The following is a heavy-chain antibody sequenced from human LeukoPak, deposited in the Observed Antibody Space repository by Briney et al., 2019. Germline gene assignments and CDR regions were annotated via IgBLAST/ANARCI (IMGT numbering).Heavy chain of an antibody. V-gene: IGHV3-11*04. D-gene: IGHD6-19*01. CDR3: AGWRQWLAFDY. CDR2: ISSSGSTI. Sequence: GGSLRLSCAASGFTFSDYYMSWIRQAPGKGLECVSYISSSGSTIYYADSVKGRFTISRDNAKNSLYLQMNSLRAEDTAVYYCAGWRQWLAFDYWGQGTLVTVSS. J-gene: IGHJ4*02. CDR1: GFTFSDYY.